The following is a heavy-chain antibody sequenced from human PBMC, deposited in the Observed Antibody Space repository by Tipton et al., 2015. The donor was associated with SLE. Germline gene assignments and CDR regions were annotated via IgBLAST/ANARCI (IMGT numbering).Heavy chain of an antibody. CDR2: IYNSGGT. J-gene: IGHJ5*02. Sequence: TLSLTCIVSGGSISRGTYYWSWIRQHPGKGPEWIGYIYNSGGTYYNPSLKSRVTISIDTSKNQFSLKVNSVTAADTALYYCARDRYAGYDPLYNWFDPWGQEPWSPSPQ. CDR1: GGSISRGTYY. V-gene: IGHV4-31*03. D-gene: IGHD5-12*01. CDR3: ARDRYAGYDPLYNWFDP.